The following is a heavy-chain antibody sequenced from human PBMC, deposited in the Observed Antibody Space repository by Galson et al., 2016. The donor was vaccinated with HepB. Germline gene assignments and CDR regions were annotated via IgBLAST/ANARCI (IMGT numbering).Heavy chain of an antibody. CDR2: VDPRTGST. J-gene: IGHJ6*02. CDR3: ARDRGWNSLKGYGMDV. CDR1: GYTFIYYY. V-gene: IGHV1-46*01. Sequence: SVKVSCKASGYTFIYYYMQWVRQAPGQRLEWMGMVDPRTGSTSYAQKFQDRVTVTRDTSTSTVYMELSSLRSADTAVYYCARDRGWNSLKGYGMDVWGQGTTVTVSS. D-gene: IGHD3-10*01.